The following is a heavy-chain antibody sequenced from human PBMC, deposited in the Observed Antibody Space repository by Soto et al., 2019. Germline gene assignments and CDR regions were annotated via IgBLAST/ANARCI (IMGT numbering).Heavy chain of an antibody. J-gene: IGHJ4*02. Sequence: PSETLSLTCTVSGGSISGSYWSWIRQTPGKVLEWVGYIHYSGSTNYNPSLKSRVTMSVDSAKNQFSLQLSSVTAVDTAVYFCTKYRRTALIYFDLWGQGTPVTVSS. D-gene: IGHD2-2*01. V-gene: IGHV4-59*01. CDR1: GGSISGSY. CDR2: IHYSGST. CDR3: TKYRRTALIYFDL.